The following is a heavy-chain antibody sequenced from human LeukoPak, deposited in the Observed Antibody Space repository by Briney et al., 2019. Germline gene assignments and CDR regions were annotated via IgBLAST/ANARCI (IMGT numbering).Heavy chain of an antibody. D-gene: IGHD6-19*01. Sequence: GESLKISCKGSGYSFTSYWIGWVRQMPGKGLEWMGIIYPGDSDTRYSPSFQGQVTISADKSISTAYLQWSSLKASDTAMYHCARHRVWGWSSYYGMDVWGQGTTVTVSS. V-gene: IGHV5-51*01. CDR2: IYPGDSDT. CDR3: ARHRVWGWSSYYGMDV. J-gene: IGHJ6*02. CDR1: GYSFTSYW.